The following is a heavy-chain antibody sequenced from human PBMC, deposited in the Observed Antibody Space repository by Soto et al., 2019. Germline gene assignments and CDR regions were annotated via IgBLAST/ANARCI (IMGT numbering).Heavy chain of an antibody. Sequence: SETLSLTCTVSGGSISSYYWSWIRQPPGKGLEWIGYIYYSGSTNYNPSLKSRVTISVDTSKNQFSLKLSSVTAADTAVYYCARGRGSASSLYYYGMDVWGQGTTVTVSS. CDR3: ARGRGSASSLYYYGMDV. CDR2: IYYSGST. V-gene: IGHV4-59*01. D-gene: IGHD3-10*01. J-gene: IGHJ6*02. CDR1: GGSISSYY.